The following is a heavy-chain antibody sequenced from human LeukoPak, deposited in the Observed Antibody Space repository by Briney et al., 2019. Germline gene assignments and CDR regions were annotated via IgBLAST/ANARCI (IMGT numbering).Heavy chain of an antibody. J-gene: IGHJ4*02. CDR3: AKAGCSSARCYTNC. CDR1: GFAFRTYA. CDR2: ISYNGSEI. V-gene: IGHV3-30*18. D-gene: IGHD2-2*02. Sequence: PGGSLRLSCAASGFAFRTYAMRWVRQAPGKGLEWVAVISYNGSEIYYGDSVKGRFTISRDNSKNTLYLQMNRLRVEDTAVYHCAKAGCSSARCYTNCWGQGTSVTVAS.